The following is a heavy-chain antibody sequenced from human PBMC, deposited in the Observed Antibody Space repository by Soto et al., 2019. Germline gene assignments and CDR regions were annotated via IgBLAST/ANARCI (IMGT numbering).Heavy chain of an antibody. J-gene: IGHJ4*02. CDR2: MSGGGETT. Sequence: EVQLLESGGGLVQPGGSLRLSCAASGLTFSNYAMTWVRQAPGKGLEWVSAMSGGGETTYYADSVKGRFTISRDNSRNTLYLQMNSLRAEDTAAYYCAKWHTYYYDSRGFSGFDCWGRGTLVTVSS. CDR3: AKWHTYYYDSRGFSGFDC. D-gene: IGHD3-22*01. V-gene: IGHV3-23*01. CDR1: GLTFSNYA.